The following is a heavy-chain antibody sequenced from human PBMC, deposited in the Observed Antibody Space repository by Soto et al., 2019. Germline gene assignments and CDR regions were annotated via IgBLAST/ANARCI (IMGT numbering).Heavy chain of an antibody. V-gene: IGHV3-23*01. J-gene: IGHJ3*02. D-gene: IGHD3-3*01. CDR2: ISGSGGST. CDR3: AKVPAGGYDFWSGYSDDAFDI. CDR1: GFTFSSYA. Sequence: GGSLRLSCAASGFTFSSYAMSWVRQAPGKGLEWVSAISGSGGSTYYADSVKGRFTISRDNSKNTLYLQMNSLRAEDTAVYYCAKVPAGGYDFWSGYSDDAFDIWGQGTMVTVSS.